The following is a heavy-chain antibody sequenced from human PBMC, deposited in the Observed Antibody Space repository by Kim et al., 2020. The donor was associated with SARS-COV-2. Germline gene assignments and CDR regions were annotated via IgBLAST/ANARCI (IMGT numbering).Heavy chain of an antibody. CDR3: ARDYYGLYYYYYGMDV. V-gene: IGHV1-69*04. CDR2: IIPILGIA. J-gene: IGHJ6*02. Sequence: SVKVSCKASGGTFSSYAISWVRQAPGQGLEWMGRIIPILGIANYAQKFQGRVTITADKSTSTAYMELSSLRSEDTAVYYCARDYYGLYYYYYGMDVWGQGTTVTVSS. CDR1: GGTFSSYA. D-gene: IGHD3-10*01.